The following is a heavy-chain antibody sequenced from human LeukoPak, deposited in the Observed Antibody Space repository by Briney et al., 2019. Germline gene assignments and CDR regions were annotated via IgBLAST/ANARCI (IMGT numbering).Heavy chain of an antibody. CDR3: ARDLDYYATDY. CDR1: GFSLSRYW. D-gene: IGHD3/OR15-3a*01. Sequence: GGSLRLSCAVSGFSLSRYWMSWVRQAPGQGLEWVANIGKDGSGNHYADSVKGRFTISRDNAKNSLYLQMNSLRADDTAVYYCARDLDYYATDYWGQGTLVTVSS. CDR2: IGKDGSGN. V-gene: IGHV3-7*01. J-gene: IGHJ4*02.